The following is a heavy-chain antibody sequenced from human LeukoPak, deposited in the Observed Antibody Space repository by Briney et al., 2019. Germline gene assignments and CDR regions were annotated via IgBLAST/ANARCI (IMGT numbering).Heavy chain of an antibody. CDR2: INHSGST. D-gene: IGHD3-3*01. Sequence: SETLSLTCTVSGGSISSSSYYWSWIRQPPGKGLEWIGEINHSGSTNYNPSLKSRVTISVDTSKNQFSLKLSSVTAADTAVYYCARLYYDFWSGYYSYFDYWGQGTLVTVSS. CDR3: ARLYYDFWSGYYSYFDY. J-gene: IGHJ4*02. CDR1: GGSISSSSYY. V-gene: IGHV4-39*07.